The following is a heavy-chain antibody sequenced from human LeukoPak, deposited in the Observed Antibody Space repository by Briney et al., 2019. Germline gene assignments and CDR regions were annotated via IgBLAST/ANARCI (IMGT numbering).Heavy chain of an antibody. CDR2: IKQDGSEK. CDR1: GFTFSSYW. CDR3: ARDWGSGSGTIFDY. J-gene: IGHJ4*02. D-gene: IGHD3-16*01. Sequence: GGSLRLSCAASGFTFSSYWMTWVRQAPGKGLEWVANIKQDGSEKYYVDSVKGRFTISRDNAKNSLYLQMNSLRAEDTAVYYCARDWGSGSGTIFDYWGQGTQVTVSP. V-gene: IGHV3-7*01.